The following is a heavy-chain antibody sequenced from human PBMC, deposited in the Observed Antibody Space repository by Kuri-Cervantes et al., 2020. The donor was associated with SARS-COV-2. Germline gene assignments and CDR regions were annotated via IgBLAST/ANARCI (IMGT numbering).Heavy chain of an antibody. CDR3: ARGGRASRFMFEY. J-gene: IGHJ4*02. Sequence: ASVKVSCKASGYTFTNYFMHWVRQAPGQGLEWMGIIDPSGGSTNYAQNFQGRVTMTRDTSTSTVYMELSSLRSEDTAVYYCARGGRASRFMFEYWGQGTRGTVSS. V-gene: IGHV1-46*01. CDR1: GYTFTNYF. D-gene: IGHD3-16*01. CDR2: IDPSGGST.